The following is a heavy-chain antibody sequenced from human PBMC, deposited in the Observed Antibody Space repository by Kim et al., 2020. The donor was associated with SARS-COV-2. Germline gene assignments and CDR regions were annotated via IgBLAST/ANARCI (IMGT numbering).Heavy chain of an antibody. CDR3: AREPLSYDSSGYLFY. D-gene: IGHD3-22*01. CDR2: IIPILGIA. CDR1: GGTFSSYA. J-gene: IGHJ4*02. Sequence: SVKVSCKPSGGTFSSYAISWVRQAPGQGLEWMGRIIPILGIANYAQKFQGRVTITADKSTSTAYMELSSLRSEDTAVYYCAREPLSYDSSGYLFYWGQGTLVTVSS. V-gene: IGHV1-69*04.